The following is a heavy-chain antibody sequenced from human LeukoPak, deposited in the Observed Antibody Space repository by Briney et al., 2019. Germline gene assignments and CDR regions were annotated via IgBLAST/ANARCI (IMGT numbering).Heavy chain of an antibody. V-gene: IGHV3-30*02. J-gene: IGHJ4*02. CDR1: GFTFSSYA. D-gene: IGHD3-10*01. CDR2: IRFDGSVK. CDR3: AKTLSGTYFPFDS. Sequence: GGSLRLSCAASGFTFSSYAMHWVRQAPGKGLEWVAVIRFDGSVKFYADSVKGRFTISRDNSKNTVYLQMNSLRPEDTAVYYCAKTLSGTYFPFDSWGQGTLVTVSS.